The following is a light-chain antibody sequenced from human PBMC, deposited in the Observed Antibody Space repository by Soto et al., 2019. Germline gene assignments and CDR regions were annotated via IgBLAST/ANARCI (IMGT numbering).Light chain of an antibody. CDR1: QRVLHSSKNKDY. V-gene: IGKV4-1*01. J-gene: IGKJ1*01. CDR3: QQYYSAPLA. Sequence: DIVMTQSPDSLAVSLGERATINCKSSQRVLHSSKNKDYLAWYQRKPGQPPKLLISWASTRESGVPDRFSGSGSGPDFTLTISSLQAEDVAVYYCQQYYSAPLAFGQGTKVEIK. CDR2: WAS.